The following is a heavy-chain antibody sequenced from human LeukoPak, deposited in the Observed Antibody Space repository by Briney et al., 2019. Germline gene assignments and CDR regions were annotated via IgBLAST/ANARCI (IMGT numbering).Heavy chain of an antibody. CDR3: ARVPLRYFDWARGAFDI. CDR1: GYTFTSYG. CDR2: ISAYNGNT. V-gene: IGHV1-18*01. D-gene: IGHD3-9*01. Sequence: ASVNVSCKASGYTFTSYGISWVRQAPGQGLECMGRISAYNGNTNYAQKLQGRVTMTTDTSTSTAYMELRSLRSDDTAVYYCARVPLRYFDWARGAFDIWGQGTMVTVSS. J-gene: IGHJ3*02.